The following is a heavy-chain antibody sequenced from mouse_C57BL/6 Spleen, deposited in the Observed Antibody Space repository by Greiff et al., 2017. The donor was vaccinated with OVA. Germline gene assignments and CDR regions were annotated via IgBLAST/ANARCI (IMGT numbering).Heavy chain of an antibody. CDR1: GYSITSGYY. V-gene: IGHV3-6*01. J-gene: IGHJ2*01. CDR2: ISYDGSN. Sequence: DVHLVESGPGLVKPSQSLSLTCSVTGYSITSGYYWNWIRQFPGNKLEWMGYISYDGSNNYNPSLKNRISITRDTSKNQFFLKLNSVTTEDTATYYCARDEDLYYFDYWGQGTTLTVSS. CDR3: ARDEDLYYFDY.